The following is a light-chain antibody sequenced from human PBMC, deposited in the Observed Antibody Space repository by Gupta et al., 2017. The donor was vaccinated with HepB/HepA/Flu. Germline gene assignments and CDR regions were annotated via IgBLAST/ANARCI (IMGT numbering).Light chain of an antibody. CDR1: QVIYTF. Sequence: ILLTQSPSFLSASVGDRVTITCRASQVIYTFLAWYQQEPGKPPKLLIHSASTLQSGVPSRFSGSGSGTEFTLTISSLQPEDFATYYCQQLSDYPRTFGQGTRLEIK. J-gene: IGKJ5*01. CDR3: QQLSDYPRT. CDR2: SAS. V-gene: IGKV1-9*01.